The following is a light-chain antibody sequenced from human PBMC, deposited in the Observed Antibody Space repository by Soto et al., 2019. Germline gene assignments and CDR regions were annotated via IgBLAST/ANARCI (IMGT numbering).Light chain of an antibody. CDR2: GAS. Sequence: VLTQSPGTLSFSPGESATLSCRASQSITNNYLAWYQQKPGRAHRLLIYGASSRATGIQDRFSGSGSGTDFTLTISRLEPEDFAMYYCKQYGYLVTFGGGTKVDIK. V-gene: IGKV3-20*01. CDR1: QSITNNY. J-gene: IGKJ4*01. CDR3: KQYGYLVT.